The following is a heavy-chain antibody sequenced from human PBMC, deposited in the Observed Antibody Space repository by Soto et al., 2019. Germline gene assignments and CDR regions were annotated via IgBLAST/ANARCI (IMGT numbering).Heavy chain of an antibody. CDR1: GYTFTSYC. V-gene: IGHV1-46*01. D-gene: IGHD2-15*01. CDR2: INPSGGST. Sequence: ASVKVSCKASGYTFTSYCMHWVRQAPGQGLEWMGIINPSGGSTSYAQKFQGRVTMTRDTSTSTVYMELSSLRSEDTAVYYCATLLIGYCSGGSCSSYFDYWGQGTLVTVSS. J-gene: IGHJ4*02. CDR3: ATLLIGYCSGGSCSSYFDY.